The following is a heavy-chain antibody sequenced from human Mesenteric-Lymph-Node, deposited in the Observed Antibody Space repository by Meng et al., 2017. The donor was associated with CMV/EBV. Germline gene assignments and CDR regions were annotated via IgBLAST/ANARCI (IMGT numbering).Heavy chain of an antibody. V-gene: IGHV4-34*01. CDR1: GGSFSGYY. CDR3: ARGSDIPVNNY. D-gene: IGHD2-15*01. J-gene: IGHJ4*02. CDR2: INHNGVP. Sequence: QLLLQQWGAGLLKPSEALSLTCAVYGGSFSGYYWSWIRQPPGKGLEWIGEINHNGVPNYNPSLKSRVTISLDRSKNQFSLKLSSVTAEETAVYYCARGSDIPVNNYWGQGTLVTVSS.